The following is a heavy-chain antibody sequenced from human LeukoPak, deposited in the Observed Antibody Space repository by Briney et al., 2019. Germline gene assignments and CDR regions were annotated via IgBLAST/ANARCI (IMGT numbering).Heavy chain of an antibody. CDR2: ISSSGSTT. V-gene: IGHV3-48*04. Sequence: GGSLRLSCAASGFTFSSYRMNWVRQAPGKGLEWVSHISSSGSTTYYADSVKGRFTISRDNAKDSLYLQMSSLRAEDTAVYYCARNFYDSTGYYYAFDCWGQGTLVTVSS. D-gene: IGHD3-22*01. CDR1: GFTFSSYR. J-gene: IGHJ4*02. CDR3: ARNFYDSTGYYYAFDC.